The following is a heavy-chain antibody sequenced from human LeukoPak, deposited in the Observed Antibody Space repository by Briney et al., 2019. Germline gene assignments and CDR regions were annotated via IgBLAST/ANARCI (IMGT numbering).Heavy chain of an antibody. D-gene: IGHD3-10*01. Sequence: SETLSLTCTVSDGSISSYYWNWIRQPPGKGLEWIGYISYRGSTNYNPSLRSRVTISVDTSKNQVSLNLSSVTTADTAVYYCAGGSGRYDAFDIWGQGTMVTVSS. CDR1: DGSISSYY. CDR2: ISYRGST. V-gene: IGHV4-59*01. J-gene: IGHJ3*02. CDR3: AGGSGRYDAFDI.